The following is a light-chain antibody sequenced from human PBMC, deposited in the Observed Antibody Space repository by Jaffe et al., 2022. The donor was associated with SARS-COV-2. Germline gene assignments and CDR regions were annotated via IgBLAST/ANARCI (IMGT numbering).Light chain of an antibody. Sequence: DFQMTQSPSSLSASVGDRVTITCQASQDIKNHLNWYQQKPGKAPKLLIYDASNLGTGVPARFSGGGFRTDFTLTISSLQPEDVATYFCQQYNNLPWTFGRGTKVEIK. CDR1: QDIKNH. CDR3: QQYNNLPWT. CDR2: DAS. V-gene: IGKV1-33*01. J-gene: IGKJ1*01.